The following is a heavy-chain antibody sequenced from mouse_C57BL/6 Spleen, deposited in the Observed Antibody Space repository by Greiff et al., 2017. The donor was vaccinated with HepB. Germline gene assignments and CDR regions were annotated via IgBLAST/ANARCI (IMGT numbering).Heavy chain of an antibody. V-gene: IGHV1-81*01. CDR2: IYPRSGNT. CDR1: GYTFTSYG. J-gene: IGHJ3*01. D-gene: IGHD1-1*01. Sequence: QVQLKQSGAELARPGASVKLSCKASGYTFTSYGISWVKQRTGQGLEWIGEIYPRSGNTYYNEKFKGKATLTADKSSSTAYMELRSLTSEDSAVYFCARDYYGSSPGAYWGQGTLVTVSA. CDR3: ARDYYGSSPGAY.